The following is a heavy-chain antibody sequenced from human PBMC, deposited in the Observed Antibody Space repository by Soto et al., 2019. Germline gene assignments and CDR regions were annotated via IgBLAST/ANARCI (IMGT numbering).Heavy chain of an antibody. CDR3: AREGGGYYLEYYFDY. CDR2: ISYDGSNK. J-gene: IGHJ4*02. CDR1: GFTFSSYA. D-gene: IGHD3-22*01. Sequence: SLRLSCAASGFTFSSYAMHWVRQAPGKGLEWVAVISYDGSNKYYADSVKGRFTISRDNSKNTLYLQMNSLRAEDTAVYYCAREGGGYYLEYYFDYWGQGTRVTVSS. V-gene: IGHV3-30-3*01.